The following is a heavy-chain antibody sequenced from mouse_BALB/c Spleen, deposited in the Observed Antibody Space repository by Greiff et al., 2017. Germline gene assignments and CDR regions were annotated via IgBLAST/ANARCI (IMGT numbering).Heavy chain of an antibody. CDR2: IWGDGST. V-gene: IGHV2-6-7*01. D-gene: IGHD1-1*01. CDR3: ARDLYYGSSYYAMDD. CDR1: GFSLTGYG. J-gene: IGHJ4*01. Sequence: VQRVESGPGLVAPSQSLSITCTVSGFSLTGYGVNWVRQPPGKGLEWLGMIWGDGSTDYNSALKSRLSISKDNSKSQVFLKMNSLQTDDTARYYCARDLYYGSSYYAMDDWGQGTSVTVSS.